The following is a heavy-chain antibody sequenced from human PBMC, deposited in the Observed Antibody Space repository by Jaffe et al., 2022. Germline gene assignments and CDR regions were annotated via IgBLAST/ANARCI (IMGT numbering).Heavy chain of an antibody. CDR3: ARLPRRIVAVPGAPREYHYYYMDV. V-gene: IGHV4-59*01. D-gene: IGHD2-2*01. Sequence: QVQLQESGPGLVKPSETLSLTCTVSGDSISTYYWSWIREPPGKGLEWIGDVSYSGSSKQNPSLKSRVSISIDATKNRFSLQLSSVTAADTAVYYCARLPRRIVAVPGAPREYHYYYMDVWGRGTTVIVSS. CDR2: VSYSGSS. CDR1: GDSISTYY. J-gene: IGHJ6*03.